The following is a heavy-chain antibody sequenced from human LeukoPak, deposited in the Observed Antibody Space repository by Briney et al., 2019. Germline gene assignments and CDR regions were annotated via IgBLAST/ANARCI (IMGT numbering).Heavy chain of an antibody. V-gene: IGHV4-59*12. J-gene: IGHJ5*02. CDR1: GGSISNYY. CDR2: IYYTGNT. Sequence: PSETLSLTCTVSGGSISNYYWSWIRQPPGKGLEWIGYIYYTGNTNYNPSLKSRVTISVDTSKNQFSLQLNSVTPEDTAVYYCAREGWFGEPPSHWFDPWGQGILVTVSS. CDR3: AREGWFGEPPSHWFDP. D-gene: IGHD3-10*01.